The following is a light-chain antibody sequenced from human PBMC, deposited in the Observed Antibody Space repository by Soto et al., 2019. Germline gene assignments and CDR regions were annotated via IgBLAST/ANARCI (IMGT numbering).Light chain of an antibody. J-gene: IGKJ1*01. CDR3: QHYDYWPT. CDR1: QSVSSSY. V-gene: IGKV3-20*01. Sequence: ELVLPQSHGTLSLSPGARSPLNGRASQSVSSSYLAWYQQKPGQAPRLFIYAASSRATGIPDRFTGSGSGTDFTLTISRLEPDDFAVYYCQHYDYWPTFGLGTKVDIK. CDR2: AAS.